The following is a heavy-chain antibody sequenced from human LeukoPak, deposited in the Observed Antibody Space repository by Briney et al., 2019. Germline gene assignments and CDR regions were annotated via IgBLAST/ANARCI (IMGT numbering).Heavy chain of an antibody. CDR1: GGSVTSTNW. Sequence: PSGTLSLTCAVSGGSVTSTNWWTWVRQPPGKGLEWIGEVHLDGRTNYNPSLTGRLTLSVDLCENHISLKLTSVTAADTAVYYCAREGGFYRPLDYLGQGTLVTVSS. V-gene: IGHV4-4*02. CDR3: AREGGFYRPLDY. D-gene: IGHD3-3*01. CDR2: VHLDGRT. J-gene: IGHJ4*02.